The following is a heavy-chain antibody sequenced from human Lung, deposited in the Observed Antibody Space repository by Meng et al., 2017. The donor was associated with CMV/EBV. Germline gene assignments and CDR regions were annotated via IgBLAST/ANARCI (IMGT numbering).Heavy chain of an antibody. D-gene: IGHD2-2*01. Sequence: TLNESRPSPAIPSHPPKLHCIFSAFAQITGVVRVGWIRQHPGKALEWLAVICWDDDKRYSPSLKSMLTITKDTSKNPVVLTLTNMDPVDTATYYCALFTRSWFDPWGQGTLVTVSS. CDR2: ICWDDDK. J-gene: IGHJ5*02. CDR3: ALFTRSWFDP. V-gene: IGHV2-5*02. CDR1: AFAQITGVVR.